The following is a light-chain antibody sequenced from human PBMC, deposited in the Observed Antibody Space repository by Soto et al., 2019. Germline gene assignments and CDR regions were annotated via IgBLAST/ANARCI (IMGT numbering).Light chain of an antibody. V-gene: IGKV3-20*01. J-gene: IGKJ1*01. CDR1: QSVSSTC. Sequence: DIVLTQSPGTLSLSPGERATLSCRASQSVSSTCLAWYQQKPGQAPRLLIYGASSRATGIPDRFSGSGSGTDFTLTISRLEPEDFAVYYCQQYGSSPRTFGQGTKADIK. CDR2: GAS. CDR3: QQYGSSPRT.